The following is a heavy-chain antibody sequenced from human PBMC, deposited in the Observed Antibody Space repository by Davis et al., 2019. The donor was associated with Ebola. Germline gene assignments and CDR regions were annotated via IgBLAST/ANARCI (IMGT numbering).Heavy chain of an antibody. D-gene: IGHD1-7*01. Sequence: KVSCKGSGYSFTSYWISWVRQMPGKGLEWMGRIDPSDSYTNYSPSFQGHVTISADKSISTAYLQWSSLKASDTAMYYCARQWYDLELLGGNWFDPWGQGTLVTVSS. CDR3: ARQWYDLELLGGNWFDP. CDR2: IDPSDSYT. J-gene: IGHJ5*02. V-gene: IGHV5-10-1*01. CDR1: GYSFTSYW.